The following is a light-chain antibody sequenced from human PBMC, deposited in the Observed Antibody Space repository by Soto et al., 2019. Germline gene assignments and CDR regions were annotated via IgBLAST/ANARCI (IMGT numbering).Light chain of an antibody. CDR2: GAS. Sequence: THSQYTLTLSPVERAPLSWSASQTVSSNYLAWYQQRPGQAPRLLIYGASSRATGIPDRFSGSGSGTDFTLTISRLEPEDFAVYYCQQYGRSPPLSFGGGSIVDIK. J-gene: IGKJ4*01. CDR3: QQYGRSPPLS. V-gene: IGKV3-20*01. CDR1: QTVSSNY.